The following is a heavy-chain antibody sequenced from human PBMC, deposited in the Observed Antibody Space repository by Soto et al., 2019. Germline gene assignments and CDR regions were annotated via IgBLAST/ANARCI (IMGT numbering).Heavy chain of an antibody. CDR2: ISTSGGGT. CDR3: AKDGGSSVYYYYGMDV. V-gene: IGHV3-23*01. CDR1: GFTFSSYG. Sequence: PGGSLRLSCATSGFTFSSYGMSWVRQAPGKGLEWVSDISTSGGGTNYADSVKGRFTISRDNSKNTLYLQMISLRVEDTAVYYCAKDGGSSVYYYYGMDVWGQGPTVTVSS. D-gene: IGHD6-19*01. J-gene: IGHJ6*02.